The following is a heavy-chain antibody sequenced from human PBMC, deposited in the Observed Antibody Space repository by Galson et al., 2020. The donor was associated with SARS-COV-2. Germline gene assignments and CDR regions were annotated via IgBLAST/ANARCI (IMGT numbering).Heavy chain of an antibody. V-gene: IGHV4-59*01. CDR2: IYFSGST. CDR1: GGSISSYY. Sequence: SETLSLTCTASGGSISSYYWSWIRQPPGQGLEWIGYIYFSGSTNYNPSLKSRVTIPVDTSKNQFSLKLSSVTAADTAVYYWARYVPDDTVTTGDAFDIWGQGTMVTVSS. CDR3: ARYVPDDTVTTGDAFDI. D-gene: IGHD4-17*01. J-gene: IGHJ3*02.